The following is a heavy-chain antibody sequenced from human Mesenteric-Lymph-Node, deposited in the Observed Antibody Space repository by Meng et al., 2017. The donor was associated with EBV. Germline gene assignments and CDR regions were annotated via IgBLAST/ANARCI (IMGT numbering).Heavy chain of an antibody. Sequence: VERVQSGAEVNMPGAFVKVSCKASRYVFTSYAIHWVPQAPGQSPEWMGWINAGTDNSKYSQKCQHRVTIIRDTSATTAYMELSSLRSEDTAVYYCARGGYDFWSGYYTFDYWGQGTLVTVSS. CDR2: INAGTDNS. V-gene: IGHV1-3*01. J-gene: IGHJ4*02. D-gene: IGHD3-3*01. CDR3: ARGGYDFWSGYYTFDY. CDR1: RYVFTSYA.